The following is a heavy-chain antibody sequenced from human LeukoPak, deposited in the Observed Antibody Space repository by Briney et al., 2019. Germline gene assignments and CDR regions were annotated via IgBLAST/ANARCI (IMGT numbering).Heavy chain of an antibody. J-gene: IGHJ4*02. CDR2: IYYSGST. CDR1: GGSISSYY. Sequence: SETLSLTCTVSGGSISSYYWSWIRQPPGKGLEWIGYIYYSGSTNYNPSLKSRVTISVDTSKNQFSLKLSSVTAADTAVYYCAREGFSYYYDSSGYYYGYYFDYWGQGTLVTVSS. CDR3: AREGFSYYYDSSGYYYGYYFDY. D-gene: IGHD3-22*01. V-gene: IGHV4-59*12.